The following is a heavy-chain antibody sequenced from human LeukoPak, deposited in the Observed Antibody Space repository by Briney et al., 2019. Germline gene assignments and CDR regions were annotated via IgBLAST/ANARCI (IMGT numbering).Heavy chain of an antibody. CDR2: IKWDGGST. CDR1: GFTFDDHG. D-gene: IGHD5-18*01. Sequence: PGGSLRLSCAASGFTFDDHGMSWVRQAPGKGLEWVSGIKWDGGSTGYADSVKGRFTISRDNAKNSLYLQMNSLRTEDTALYYCAKDTGVTGFDYWGQGTLVTVSS. J-gene: IGHJ4*02. V-gene: IGHV3-20*04. CDR3: AKDTGVTGFDY.